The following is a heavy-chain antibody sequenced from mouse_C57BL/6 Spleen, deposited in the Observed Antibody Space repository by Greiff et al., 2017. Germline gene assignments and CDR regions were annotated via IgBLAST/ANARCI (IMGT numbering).Heavy chain of an antibody. D-gene: IGHD4-1*01. V-gene: IGHV1-62-2*01. CDR3: AKHATGGVCMDY. CDR1: GYTFPEYT. CDR2: FYPGSGSI. J-gene: IGHJ4*01. Sequence: VQLQQSGAELVKPGASVKLSCKASGYTFPEYTIHWVKQRSGQGLEWIGWFYPGSGSIKYNEKFKDKATLTADKSSSTVSMELSRLTSEDSAVYFCAKHATGGVCMDYWGQGTSVTVSS.